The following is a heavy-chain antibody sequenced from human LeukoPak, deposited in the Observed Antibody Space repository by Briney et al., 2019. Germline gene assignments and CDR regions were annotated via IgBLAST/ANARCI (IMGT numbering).Heavy chain of an antibody. D-gene: IGHD6-13*01. V-gene: IGHV3-23*01. Sequence: GGSLRLSCAASGFTFSSYATSWVRQAPGKGLEWVSAISGSGGSTYYADSVKGRFTISRDNSKNTLYLQMNSLRAEDTAVYYCAKIQHSSSWLLGVDYWGQGTLVTVSS. CDR2: ISGSGGST. CDR3: AKIQHSSSWLLGVDY. CDR1: GFTFSSYA. J-gene: IGHJ4*02.